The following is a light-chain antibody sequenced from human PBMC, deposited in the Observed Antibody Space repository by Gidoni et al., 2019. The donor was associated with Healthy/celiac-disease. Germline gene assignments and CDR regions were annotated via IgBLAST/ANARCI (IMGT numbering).Light chain of an antibody. Sequence: EIVLTQSPGTLSLSPGERATLSCRASQSVSSSYLAWYQQKPGQAPRLLIYGASSRATGIRDRFSGSGSGTDFTLTISRLEPEDFAVYYCQQYGSSPSLTFGGGTKVEIK. CDR2: GAS. CDR1: QSVSSSY. V-gene: IGKV3-20*01. J-gene: IGKJ4*01. CDR3: QQYGSSPSLT.